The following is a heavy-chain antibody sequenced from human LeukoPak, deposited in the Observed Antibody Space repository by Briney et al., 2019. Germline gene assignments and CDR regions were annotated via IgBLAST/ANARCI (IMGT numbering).Heavy chain of an antibody. CDR3: ARLPVVITGGYGMDV. V-gene: IGHV3-21*01. Sequence: PGGSLRLSCAASGFTFSSYSMNWVRQAPGKGLEWVSSISSSSSYIYYADSVKGRFTISRDNAKNSLYLQMNSLRAEDTAVYHCARLPVVITGGYGMDVWGQGTTVTVSS. D-gene: IGHD3-22*01. J-gene: IGHJ6*02. CDR2: ISSSSSYI. CDR1: GFTFSSYS.